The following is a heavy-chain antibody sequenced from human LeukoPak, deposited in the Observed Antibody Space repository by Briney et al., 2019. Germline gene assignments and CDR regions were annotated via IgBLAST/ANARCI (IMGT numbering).Heavy chain of an antibody. D-gene: IGHD2-21*01. CDR3: AKDMGILWWCLGD. CDR2: ISNDGSND. J-gene: IGHJ4*02. CDR1: GFNFSKYG. V-gene: IGHV3-30*18. Sequence: GRSLRLSCAASGFNFSKYGMQWVRQATGKGLEWVALISNDGSNDYYGDSVEGRFTISRHNSKNTLYLQMNSLTSEYTAVYYCAKDMGILWWCLGDWGQGTLVTVSS.